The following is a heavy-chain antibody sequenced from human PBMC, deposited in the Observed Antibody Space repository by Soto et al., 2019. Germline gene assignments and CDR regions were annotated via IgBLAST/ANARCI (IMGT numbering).Heavy chain of an antibody. CDR2: ISGSGGST. V-gene: IGHV3-23*01. CDR3: AKESTTAVYYYGMDV. D-gene: IGHD4-17*01. Sequence: GWSLRLSCASSGFTFISYAMSWVRQAPGKGLEWVSAISGSGGSTYYADSVKGRFTISRDNSKNTLYLQMNSLRAEDTAVYYCAKESTTAVYYYGMDVWGQGTTVTVSS. J-gene: IGHJ6*02. CDR1: GFTFISYA.